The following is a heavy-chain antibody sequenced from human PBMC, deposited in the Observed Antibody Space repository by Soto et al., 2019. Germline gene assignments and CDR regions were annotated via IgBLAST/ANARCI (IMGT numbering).Heavy chain of an antibody. CDR2: INHSGSA. D-gene: IGHD3-10*01. CDR1: GGSFNGYY. Sequence: SETLSLTCAVYGGSFNGYYWSWIRQPPGKGLEWIGEINHSGSANYNPTFKSRVSISADTSKNQLSLQLSSVTAADTAVYYCAKGPQGGYYDSGSFYSSVYWGQGTLVTVS. CDR3: AKGPQGGYYDSGSFYSSVY. V-gene: IGHV4-34*01. J-gene: IGHJ4*02.